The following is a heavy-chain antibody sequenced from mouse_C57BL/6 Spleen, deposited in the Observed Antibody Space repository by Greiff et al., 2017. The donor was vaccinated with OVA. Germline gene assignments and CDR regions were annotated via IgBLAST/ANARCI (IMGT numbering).Heavy chain of an antibody. J-gene: IGHJ4*01. V-gene: IGHV1-74*01. Sequence: VQLQQPGAELVKPGASVKVSCKASGYTFTSYCMHWVKQRPGQGLEWIGSIHPSHSDTNYNQKFKGKATLTVDKSSSTAYMQLSSLTSEDSAVDYCAIDPGSFYAMDYWGQGTSVTVSS. CDR2: IHPSHSDT. CDR3: AIDPGSFYAMDY. CDR1: GYTFTSYC. D-gene: IGHD1-1*02.